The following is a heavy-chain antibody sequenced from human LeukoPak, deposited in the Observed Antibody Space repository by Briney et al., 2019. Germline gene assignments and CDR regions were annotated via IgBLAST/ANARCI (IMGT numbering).Heavy chain of an antibody. CDR2: IYNSGST. CDR3: ERVPNPPPSKRRGSSGFDY. CDR1: GGSISSSSYY. Sequence: SETLSLTCTVSGGSISSSSYYWGWIRQPPGKGLEWIGSIYNSGSTYYNPSLKSRVTISVDTSKNQFSLKLSSVTAAGTDVYYCERVPNPPPSKRRGSSGFDYWGQGTLVTVSS. J-gene: IGHJ4*02. D-gene: IGHD6-19*01. V-gene: IGHV4-39*07.